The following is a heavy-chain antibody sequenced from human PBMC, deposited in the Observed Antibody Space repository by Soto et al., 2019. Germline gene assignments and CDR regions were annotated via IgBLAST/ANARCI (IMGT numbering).Heavy chain of an antibody. CDR1: GSRFSNYV. CDR2: IIPIFNST. CDR3: AREGRGKKAGYNGLVSLGY. V-gene: IGHV1-69*06. J-gene: IGHJ4*02. Sequence: QVQLVQSGAEVQTPGSSLKVSCTVSGSRFSNYVISWVRQAPGYGLEWLGRIIPIFNSTQYAQKFQGRVTITADKSTNTASLELSSLRSDDTAVYYCAREGRGKKAGYNGLVSLGYWGQGTLVTVSS. D-gene: IGHD2-2*02.